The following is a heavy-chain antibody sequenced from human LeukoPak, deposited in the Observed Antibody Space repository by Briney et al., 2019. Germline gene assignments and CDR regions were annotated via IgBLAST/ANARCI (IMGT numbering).Heavy chain of an antibody. CDR1: GFTLSSYW. CDR2: IRSKAYGGTT. D-gene: IGHD1-26*01. V-gene: IGHV3-49*04. Sequence: PGGSLRLSCAASGFTLSSYWMSWVRQAPGKGLEWVGFIRSKAYGGTTEYAASVKGRFTISRDDSKSIAYLQMNSLKTEDTAVYYCTRDAVNGSYWGQGTLVTVSS. CDR3: TRDAVNGSY. J-gene: IGHJ4*02.